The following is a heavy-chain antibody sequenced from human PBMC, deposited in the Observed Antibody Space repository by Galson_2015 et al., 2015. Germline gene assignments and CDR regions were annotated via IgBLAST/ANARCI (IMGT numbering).Heavy chain of an antibody. CDR2: IRSKTDGGTT. D-gene: IGHD1-26*01. V-gene: IGHV3-15*01. CDR3: TTWEDSVGGKNHYFHGMDV. Sequence: SLRLSCAASGFTFNNAWMSWVRQAPGKGLEWVGRIRSKTDGGTTDYAAPVKGRFTISRDDSRNTLYLQMNSLKTEDTAVYYCTTWEDSVGGKNHYFHGMDVWGQGTTVSVSS. J-gene: IGHJ6*02. CDR1: GFTFNNAW.